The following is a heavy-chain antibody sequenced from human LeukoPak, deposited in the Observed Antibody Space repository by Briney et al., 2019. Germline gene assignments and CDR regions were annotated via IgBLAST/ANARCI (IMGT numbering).Heavy chain of an antibody. CDR2: ISGSGGST. CDR3: AKDREVYSSSPYWDY. J-gene: IGHJ4*02. V-gene: IGHV3-23*01. Sequence: GGSLRLSCAASGFTFSSYAMSWVRQAPGKGLEWVSAISGSGGSTYYADSVKGRFTISRDNSKNTLYLQMNSLRAEDTAVYYCAKDREVYSSSPYWDYWGQGTLVTVSS. D-gene: IGHD6-6*01. CDR1: GFTFSSYA.